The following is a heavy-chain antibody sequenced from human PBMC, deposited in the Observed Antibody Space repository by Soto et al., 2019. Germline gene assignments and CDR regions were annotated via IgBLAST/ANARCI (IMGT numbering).Heavy chain of an antibody. CDR1: GYTFTSYA. D-gene: IGHD6-19*01. CDR2: INAGNGNT. Sequence: QVQLVQSGAEVKKPGASVKVSCKASGYTFTSYAMHWVRQAPGQRLEWMGWINAGNGNTKYSQKFQGRVSITRDTSASTAYMELSSLRSEDTAVYYCARVRDAVAGIGRGAFDIWGQGTMVTVSS. CDR3: ARVRDAVAGIGRGAFDI. J-gene: IGHJ3*02. V-gene: IGHV1-3*01.